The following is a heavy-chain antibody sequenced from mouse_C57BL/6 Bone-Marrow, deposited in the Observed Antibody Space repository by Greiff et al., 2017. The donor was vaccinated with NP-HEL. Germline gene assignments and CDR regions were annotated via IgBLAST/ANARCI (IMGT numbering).Heavy chain of an antibody. CDR3: TEGIYYYGCSYE. Sequence: EVKLVESGGGLVQPGGSMKLSCVASGFTFSNYWMNWVRQSPEKGLEWVAQISLKSDNYATHYAESGKGRFTISRDDSKSSVYLQMNNLRSEDTGIYYCTEGIYYYGCSYEWGQGTLVTVSA. CDR2: ISLKSDNYAT. CDR1: GFTFSNYW. J-gene: IGHJ3*02. V-gene: IGHV6-3*01. D-gene: IGHD1-1*01.